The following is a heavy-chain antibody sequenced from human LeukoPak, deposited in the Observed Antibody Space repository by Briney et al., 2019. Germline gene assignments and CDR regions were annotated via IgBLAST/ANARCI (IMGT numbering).Heavy chain of an antibody. Sequence: SETLSLTCAVSGYSLSSGYYWGWIRQPPGKGLEWIGSIYHSGSTYYNPSLKSRVTISVDTSKNQFSLKLSSVTAADTSVYYCARVPGMGVMGYYYYYYMDVWGKGTTVTVSS. V-gene: IGHV4-38-2*01. CDR2: IYHSGST. CDR3: ARVPGMGVMGYYYYYYMDV. J-gene: IGHJ6*03. CDR1: GYSLSSGYY. D-gene: IGHD3-16*01.